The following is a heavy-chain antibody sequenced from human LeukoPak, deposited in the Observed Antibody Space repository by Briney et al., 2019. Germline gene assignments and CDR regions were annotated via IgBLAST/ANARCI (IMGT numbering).Heavy chain of an antibody. CDR2: IYYSGST. V-gene: IGHV4-59*08. Sequence: PSETLSLTCTVSGGSISSYYWSWIRQPPGKGLEWIGYIYYSGSTNYNPSLKSRVTISVDTSKNQFSLKLSSVTAADTAVYYCARSPYGSGSSCWFDPWGQGTLVTVSS. CDR3: ARSPYGSGSSCWFDP. D-gene: IGHD3-10*01. J-gene: IGHJ5*02. CDR1: GGSISSYY.